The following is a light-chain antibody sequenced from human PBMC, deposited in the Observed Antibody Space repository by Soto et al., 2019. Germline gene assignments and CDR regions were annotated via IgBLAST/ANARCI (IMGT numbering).Light chain of an antibody. V-gene: IGLV2-14*01. CDR1: SSDVGAYDH. Sequence: QAALTQPASVSGSPGQSITISCSGTSSDVGAYDHVSWYQQYPGKAPKFIIFEISNRPSGISSRFSGSRSGNTASLTISRLQAEDVAYYYCSSYTSRDTVIFGGGTKVTVL. CDR2: EIS. J-gene: IGLJ2*01. CDR3: SSYTSRDTVI.